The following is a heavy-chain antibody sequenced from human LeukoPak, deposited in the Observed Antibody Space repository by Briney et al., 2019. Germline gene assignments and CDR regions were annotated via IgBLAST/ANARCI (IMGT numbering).Heavy chain of an antibody. D-gene: IGHD1-7*01. V-gene: IGHV3-21*01. CDR1: GFTFSSYS. J-gene: IGHJ6*03. CDR3: AREVVNWNCGSFYYYYYMDV. CDR2: ISSSSSYI. Sequence: GGSLRLSCAASGFTFSSYSMNWVRQAPGKGLEWVSSISSSSSYIYYADSVKGRFTISRDNAKNSLYLQMNSLRAEDTAVYYCAREVVNWNCGSFYYYYYMDVWGKGTTVTVSS.